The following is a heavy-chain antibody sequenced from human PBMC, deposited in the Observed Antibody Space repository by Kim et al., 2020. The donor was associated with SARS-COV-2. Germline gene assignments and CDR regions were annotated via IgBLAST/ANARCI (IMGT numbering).Heavy chain of an antibody. D-gene: IGHD3-22*01. CDR3: ARGYYDSSGYYYYYYGMDV. CDR2: ISYDGSNK. Sequence: GGSLRLSCAASGFTFSSYAMHWVRQAPGKGLEWVAVISYDGSNKYYADSVKGRFTISRDNSKNTLYLQMNSLRAEDTAVYYCARGYYDSSGYYYYYYGMDVWGQGTTVTVSS. V-gene: IGHV3-30*04. J-gene: IGHJ6*02. CDR1: GFTFSSYA.